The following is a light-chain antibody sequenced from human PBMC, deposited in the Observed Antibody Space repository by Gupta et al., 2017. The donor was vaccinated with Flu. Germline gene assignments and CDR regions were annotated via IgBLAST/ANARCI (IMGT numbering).Light chain of an antibody. CDR3: QQYGSSPVT. J-gene: IGKJ2*01. CDR1: QSVSSSY. Sequence: EIVLTQSPGTLSLSPGERATLSCRASQSVSSSYLAWYQQKPGQAPRLLIYDASSRATDIPDRFSGSGSGTDFTLTISRLEPEDFAMYYCQQYGSSPVTFGQGTKLEIE. V-gene: IGKV3-20*01. CDR2: DAS.